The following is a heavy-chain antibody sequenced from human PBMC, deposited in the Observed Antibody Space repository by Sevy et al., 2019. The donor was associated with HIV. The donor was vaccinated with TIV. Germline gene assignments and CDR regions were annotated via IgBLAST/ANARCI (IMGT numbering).Heavy chain of an antibody. D-gene: IGHD4-17*01. CDR3: ARGSTDSTTGSPSYCYYGMDV. CDR2: IIPIFGTA. Sequence: ASVKVSCKASGGTFSSYAISWVRQAPGQGLEWMGGIIPIFGTANYAQKFQGRVTITADESTSTAYMELSSLRSEDTAVYYCARGSTDSTTGSPSYCYYGMDVWGQGTTVTVSS. CDR1: GGTFSSYA. J-gene: IGHJ6*02. V-gene: IGHV1-69*13.